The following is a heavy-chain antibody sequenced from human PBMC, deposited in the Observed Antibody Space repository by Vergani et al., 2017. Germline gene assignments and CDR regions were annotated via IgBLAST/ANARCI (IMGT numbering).Heavy chain of an antibody. Sequence: QVQLVQSGAEVKKPGSSVKVSCKASGATFRSNTISWVRQVPGQGLEWMGRIIPVLGKTKYAQDFQGRLTITADTSTSTAYMELTSLRSQDTDVYYWARDPRGYGGDPEDYYYGMGGWVQGTTVTVSS. D-gene: IGHD2-21*02. CDR2: IIPVLGKT. J-gene: IGHJ6*02. CDR1: GATFRSNT. CDR3: ARDPRGYGGDPEDYYYGMGG. V-gene: IGHV1-69*08.